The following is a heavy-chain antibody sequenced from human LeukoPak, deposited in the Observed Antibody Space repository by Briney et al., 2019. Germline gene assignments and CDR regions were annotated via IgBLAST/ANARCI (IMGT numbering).Heavy chain of an antibody. CDR1: GGTFSSYA. Sequence: AASVKVSCKASGGTFSSYAISWVRQAPGHGLEWMGGIIPIFGTANYAQKFQGRVTITADKSTSTAYMELSSLRSEDTAVYYCARDGEEGITIFGVVIHYYYYMDVWGKGTTVTVSS. CDR2: IIPIFGTA. CDR3: ARDGEEGITIFGVVIHYYYYMDV. V-gene: IGHV1-69*06. J-gene: IGHJ6*03. D-gene: IGHD3-3*01.